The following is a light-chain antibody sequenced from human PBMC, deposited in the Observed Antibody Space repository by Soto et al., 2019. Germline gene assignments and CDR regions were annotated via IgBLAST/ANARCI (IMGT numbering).Light chain of an antibody. V-gene: IGKV1-33*01. CDR2: AAS. Sequence: IQMTQSPSSLSASVGDRVTITCLASQSIITYLSWYHQKPGKAPNLLIYAASSLQSGVPSRFSGSGSGTDFTFTISRLQPEDIATYYCQQYENLPTFGQGTRLEIK. CDR3: QQYENLPT. CDR1: QSIITY. J-gene: IGKJ5*01.